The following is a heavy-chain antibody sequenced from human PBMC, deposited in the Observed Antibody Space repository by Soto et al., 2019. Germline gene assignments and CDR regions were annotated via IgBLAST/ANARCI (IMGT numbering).Heavy chain of an antibody. CDR3: ASYDGSGLYYYYMDV. D-gene: IGHD3-22*01. J-gene: IGHJ6*03. Sequence: PGESLKISCKGSGYSFNSYWISWVRQQPGKGLEWMGRIDPSDSYTNYSPSFQGHVTMSADKSISTAYLQWSSLKASDTAIYYCASYDGSGLYYYYMDVWGQGTTVTVS. CDR2: IDPSDSYT. CDR1: GYSFNSYW. V-gene: IGHV5-10-1*01.